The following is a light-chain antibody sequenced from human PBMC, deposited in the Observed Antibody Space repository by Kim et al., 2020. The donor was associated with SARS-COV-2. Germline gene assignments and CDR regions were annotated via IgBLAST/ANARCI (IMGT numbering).Light chain of an antibody. J-gene: IGKJ4*01. V-gene: IGKV1-9*01. CDR1: QGISSY. Sequence: DIQLTQSPSFLSASVGDRVTITCRASQGISSYLAWYQQKPGKAPKLLIYAASTLQRGVPSRFSGSGSGTEFTLTISSLQPEDFATYYCQQHNSNRRLTFGGGTKVDIK. CDR3: QQHNSNRRLT. CDR2: AAS.